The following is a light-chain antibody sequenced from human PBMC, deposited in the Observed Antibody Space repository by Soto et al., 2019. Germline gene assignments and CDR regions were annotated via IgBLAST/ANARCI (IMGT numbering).Light chain of an antibody. V-gene: IGKV3-20*01. Sequence: EIVLTQSPGTLSLSPGERATLSCRASQSVSNSLLAWYQQKPGQPPRLLIYDASTRATATPERFSGSGSGTDFTLTISRLEPEDFAVYYCQQYGSSPPWTFGQGTKVDIK. CDR3: QQYGSSPPWT. J-gene: IGKJ1*01. CDR2: DAS. CDR1: QSVSNSL.